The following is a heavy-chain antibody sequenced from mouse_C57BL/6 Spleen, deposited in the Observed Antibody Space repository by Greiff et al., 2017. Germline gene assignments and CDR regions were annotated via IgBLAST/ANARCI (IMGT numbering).Heavy chain of an antibody. D-gene: IGHD2-4*01. Sequence: VQLQQPGAELVRPGSSVKLSCKASGYTFTSYWMHWVKQRPIQGLEWIGNIDPSDSETHYNQKFKDKATLTVDKSSSTAYMQLSSLTAEDSAVYYCAIYDYDVGMDYWGQGTSVTVSS. CDR1: GYTFTSYW. CDR3: AIYDYDVGMDY. J-gene: IGHJ4*01. CDR2: IDPSDSET. V-gene: IGHV1-52*01.